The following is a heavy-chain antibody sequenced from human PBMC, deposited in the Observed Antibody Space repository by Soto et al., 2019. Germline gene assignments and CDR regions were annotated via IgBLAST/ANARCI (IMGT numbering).Heavy chain of an antibody. CDR1: GFTFSSYG. D-gene: IGHD3-10*01. V-gene: IGHV3-33*01. Sequence: GGSLRLSCAASGFTFSSYGMHWVRQAPGKGLEWVAVIWYDGSNKYYADSVKGRFTISRDNSKNTLYLQMNSLRAEDTAVYYCARDRDYSGSYYKFPPWGQGTLVTVSS. CDR3: ARDRDYSGSYYKFPP. J-gene: IGHJ5*02. CDR2: IWYDGSNK.